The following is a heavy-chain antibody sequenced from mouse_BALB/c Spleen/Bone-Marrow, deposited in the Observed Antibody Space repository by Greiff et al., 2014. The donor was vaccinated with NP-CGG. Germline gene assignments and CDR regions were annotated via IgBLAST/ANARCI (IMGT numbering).Heavy chain of an antibody. CDR1: GYTFTDYN. J-gene: IGHJ3*01. CDR2: IYPYNGGT. Sequence: EVKLVESGPELVKPGASVKISCKASGYTFTDYNMHWVKQSHGKSLEWIGYIYPYNGGTGYNQKFESKATLTVDNSSSTAYMELRSLTSEDSAVYYCARSEGYDYDWFAYWGQGTLVTVSA. V-gene: IGHV1S29*02. D-gene: IGHD2-4*01. CDR3: ARSEGYDYDWFAY.